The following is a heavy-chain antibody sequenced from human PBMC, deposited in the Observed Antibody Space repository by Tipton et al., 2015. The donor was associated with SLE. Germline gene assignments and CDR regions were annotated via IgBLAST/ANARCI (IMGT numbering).Heavy chain of an antibody. CDR2: IYYSGST. CDR3: AKDPGMYGTNDGWFDP. CDR1: GGSISSYY. D-gene: IGHD1-1*01. J-gene: IGHJ5*02. V-gene: IGHV4-59*01. Sequence: LRLSCTVSGGSISSYYWSWIRQPPGKGLEWIGYIYYSGSTNYNPSLKSRVTISVDTSKNQFSLKLSSVTAADTAVYYCAKDPGMYGTNDGWFDPWGQGTLVTVSS.